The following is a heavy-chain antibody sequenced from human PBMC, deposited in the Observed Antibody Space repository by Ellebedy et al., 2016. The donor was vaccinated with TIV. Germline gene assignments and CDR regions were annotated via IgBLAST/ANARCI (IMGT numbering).Heavy chain of an antibody. V-gene: IGHV4-59*08. CDR3: ARSEPADV. D-gene: IGHD1-14*01. CDR2: IHNGVTT. Sequence: MPGGSLRLSCAVSGASIGGYFWSWIRQPPGKGLEWIAYIHNGVTTSYNPSLKSRVTISEDTSKNQFSLILTSVTAADTAVYYCARSEPADVWGKGATVTVSS. J-gene: IGHJ6*04. CDR1: GASIGGYF.